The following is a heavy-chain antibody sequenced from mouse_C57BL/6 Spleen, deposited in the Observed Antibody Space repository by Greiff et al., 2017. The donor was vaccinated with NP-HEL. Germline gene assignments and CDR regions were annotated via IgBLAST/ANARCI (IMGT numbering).Heavy chain of an antibody. CDR3: ARSGDYDGTMDY. V-gene: IGHV1-54*01. Sequence: QVQLQQSGAELVRPGTSVKVSCKASGYAFTNYLIEWVKQRPGQGLEWIGVINPGSGGTNYNEKFKGKATLTADKSSSTAYMQLSSLTSEDSAVYFCARSGDYDGTMDYWGQGTSVTVSS. CDR2: INPGSGGT. J-gene: IGHJ4*01. CDR1: GYAFTNYL. D-gene: IGHD2-4*01.